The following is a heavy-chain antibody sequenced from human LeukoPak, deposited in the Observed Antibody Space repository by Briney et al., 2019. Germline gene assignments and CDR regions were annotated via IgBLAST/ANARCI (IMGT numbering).Heavy chain of an antibody. V-gene: IGHV3-33*06. Sequence: PGGSLRLSCAASGFTFSSYGMHWVRQAPGKGLEWVAVIWYDGSNKYYADSVKGRFTISRDNSKNTLYLQMNSLRAEDTAVYYCAKDRVDYGDYTDAFDIWGQGTMVTVSS. D-gene: IGHD4-17*01. CDR2: IWYDGSNK. CDR3: AKDRVDYGDYTDAFDI. J-gene: IGHJ3*02. CDR1: GFTFSSYG.